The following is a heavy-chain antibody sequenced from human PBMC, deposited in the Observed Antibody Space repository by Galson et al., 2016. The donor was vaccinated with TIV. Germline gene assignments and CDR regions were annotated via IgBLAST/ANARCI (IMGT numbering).Heavy chain of an antibody. Sequence: SETLSLTCGIYGGSVSGYFWGWFRQPPGKGLEWIGEINHFGSSNYNPSLKNRLTISIDTTKKQFSLRLRSMTAADTAVYFCARAQWGSPLVSYYYHLDVWGKGTTVIVSS. CDR3: ARAQWGSPLVSYYYHLDV. CDR1: GGSVSGYF. CDR2: INHFGSS. V-gene: IGHV4-34*01. D-gene: IGHD5/OR15-5a*01. J-gene: IGHJ6*03.